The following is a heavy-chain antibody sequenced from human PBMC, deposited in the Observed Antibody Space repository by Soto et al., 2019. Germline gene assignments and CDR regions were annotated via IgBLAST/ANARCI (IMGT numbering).Heavy chain of an antibody. J-gene: IGHJ5*02. D-gene: IGHD7-27*01. Sequence: QVQLQESGPGLVKPSQTLSLTCTVSGGSISSGGYYWSWIRQHPGKGLEWIGYIYYSGSTYYNPSLKSRVTISVDTSKNQFSLKLSSVTAADTAVYYCARDRPQGPNPFDPWGQGTLFTVSS. CDR3: ARDRPQGPNPFDP. V-gene: IGHV4-31*03. CDR1: GGSISSGGYY. CDR2: IYYSGST.